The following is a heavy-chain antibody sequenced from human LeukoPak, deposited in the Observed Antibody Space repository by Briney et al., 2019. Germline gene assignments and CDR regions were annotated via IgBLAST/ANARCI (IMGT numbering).Heavy chain of an antibody. V-gene: IGHV3-23*01. CDR2: ISGSGGST. CDR1: GFTFSSYA. CDR3: AKDQKEGWDTLDY. J-gene: IGHJ4*02. Sequence: PGGSLRLSCAASGFTFSSYAMSWVRQAPGKGLEWVSTISGSGGSTYFADSVKGRFTISRDNSKNTLYLQMNSLRAEDTAVYYCAKDQKEGWDTLDYWGQGTLVTVSS. D-gene: IGHD1-26*01.